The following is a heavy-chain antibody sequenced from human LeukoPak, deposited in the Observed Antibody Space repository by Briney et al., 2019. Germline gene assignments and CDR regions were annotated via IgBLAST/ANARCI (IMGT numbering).Heavy chain of an antibody. Sequence: PGGSLRLSCAASGFIFSSYWMHWVRQAPGRGLVWVSRINSDGSSTSYADSVKGRFTISRDNAKNTLYLQMNSLRVEDTAVYYCARVRGESPRWFDPWGQGTLVTVSS. V-gene: IGHV3-74*01. CDR2: INSDGSST. CDR1: GFIFSSYW. D-gene: IGHD3-10*01. CDR3: ARVRGESPRWFDP. J-gene: IGHJ5*02.